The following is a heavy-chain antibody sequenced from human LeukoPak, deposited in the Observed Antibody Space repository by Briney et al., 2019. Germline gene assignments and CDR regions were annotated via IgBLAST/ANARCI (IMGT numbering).Heavy chain of an antibody. Sequence: QPGGSLRLSCAASGFTFSSYEMNWVRQAPGKGLEWVSYISSSGSTIYYADSVKGRFTISRDNAKNSLYLQMNSLRAEDTAVYYCVPADFQYSSSSDDGGAFDIWGQGTMVTVSS. CDR3: VPADFQYSSSSDDGGAFDI. CDR1: GFTFSSYE. V-gene: IGHV3-48*03. CDR2: ISSSGSTI. J-gene: IGHJ3*02. D-gene: IGHD6-6*01.